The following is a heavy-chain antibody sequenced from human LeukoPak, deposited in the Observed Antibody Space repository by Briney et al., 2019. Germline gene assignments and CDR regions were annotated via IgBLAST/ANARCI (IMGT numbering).Heavy chain of an antibody. CDR1: GFTFSSYA. CDR2: ISGSGGST. Sequence: GGSLRLSCAASGFTFSSYAMSWVRQAPGKGLEWVSAISGSGGSTFYADSVKGRFTISRDNSKNTLYLQMNSLRAEDTAVYYCTKGRAVNTYFFDYWGQGTLVTVSS. D-gene: IGHD4-17*01. CDR3: TKGRAVNTYFFDY. J-gene: IGHJ4*02. V-gene: IGHV3-23*01.